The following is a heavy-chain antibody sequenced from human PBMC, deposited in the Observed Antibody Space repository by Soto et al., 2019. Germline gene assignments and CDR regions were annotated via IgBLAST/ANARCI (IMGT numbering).Heavy chain of an antibody. CDR2: IWYDGSNK. J-gene: IGHJ4*02. CDR1: GFTFSNYG. V-gene: IGHV3-33*01. D-gene: IGHD3-22*01. CDR3: ARHYYESSGYYQTFDY. Sequence: QVQLVESGGGVVQPGMSLRLSCAASGFTFSNYGIHWVRQPPGKGLEWVEVIWYDGSNKYYADSVKGRFTISRDNSKNTLYLQMNSLRGEDTAVYFCARHYYESSGYYQTFDYWGQGTLVTVSS.